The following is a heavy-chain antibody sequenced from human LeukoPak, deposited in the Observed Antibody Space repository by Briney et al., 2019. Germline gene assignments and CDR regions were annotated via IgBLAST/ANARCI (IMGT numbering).Heavy chain of an antibody. CDR3: ARAIVVVPAATRYYYYYYGMDV. CDR1: GGSFSGYY. J-gene: IGHJ6*02. CDR2: INHSGST. V-gene: IGHV4-34*01. Sequence: SETLSLTCAVYGGSFSGYYWSWIRQPPGKGLGWIGEINHSGSTNYNPSLKSRVTISVDTSKNQFSLKLSSVTAADTAVYYCARAIVVVPAATRYYYYYYGMDVWGQGTTVTVSS. D-gene: IGHD2-2*01.